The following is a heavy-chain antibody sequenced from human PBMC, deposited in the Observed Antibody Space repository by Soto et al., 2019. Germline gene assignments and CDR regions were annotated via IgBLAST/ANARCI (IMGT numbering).Heavy chain of an antibody. V-gene: IGHV3-48*01. J-gene: IGHJ6*03. CDR3: ERSHLRYYYYYMDV. CDR1: GFTFSSYS. Sequence: GGSLRLSCAASGFTFSSYSMNWVRQAPGKGLEWVSYISSSSSTIYYADSVKGRFTISRDNAKNSLYLQMNSLRAEDTAVYYCERSHLRYYYYYMDVWGKGTTVTVSS. CDR2: ISSSSSTI.